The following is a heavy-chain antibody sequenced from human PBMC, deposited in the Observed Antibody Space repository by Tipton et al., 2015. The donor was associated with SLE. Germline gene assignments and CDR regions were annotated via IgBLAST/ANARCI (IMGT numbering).Heavy chain of an antibody. CDR3: ARVPINSRIEAFDI. CDR1: GGSISSSSYY. CDR2: IYYSGST. J-gene: IGHJ3*02. D-gene: IGHD1-1*01. V-gene: IGHV4-39*01. Sequence: TLSLTCTVSGGSISSSSYYWGWIRQPPGKGLEWIGSIYYSGSTYYNPSPKSRVTISVDTSKNQFSLKLSSVTAADTAVYYCARVPINSRIEAFDIWGQGTMVTVSS.